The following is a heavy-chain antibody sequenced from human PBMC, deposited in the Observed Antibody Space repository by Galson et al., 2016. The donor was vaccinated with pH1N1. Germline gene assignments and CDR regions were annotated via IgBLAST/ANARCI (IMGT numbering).Heavy chain of an antibody. CDR1: GFTFNSFW. CDR2: INQDGSDK. J-gene: IGHJ6*02. D-gene: IGHD5-12*01. CDR3: ARTGSDYDTYYFHYGMDV. Sequence: SLRLSCAASGFTFNSFWMSWVRQAPGKGLEWVANINQDGSDKNYVASVKGRFTISRDKPKNSLYLQMNSLRAEDTAVYYCARTGSDYDTYYFHYGMDVWGQGTTVTVSS. V-gene: IGHV3-7*01.